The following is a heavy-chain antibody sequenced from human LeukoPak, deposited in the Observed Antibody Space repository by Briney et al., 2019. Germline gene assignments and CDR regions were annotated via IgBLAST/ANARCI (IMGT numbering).Heavy chain of an antibody. D-gene: IGHD2-15*01. Sequence: SETLSLTCAVYGGSFSGYYWSWIRQPPGKGLEWIGEINHSGSTNYNPSLKSRVTIPVDTSKNQFSLKLSSVTAADTAVYYCARGGGFLGYCSGGSCYSDFDYWGQGTLVTVSS. V-gene: IGHV4-34*01. J-gene: IGHJ4*02. CDR3: ARGGGFLGYCSGGSCYSDFDY. CDR1: GGSFSGYY. CDR2: INHSGST.